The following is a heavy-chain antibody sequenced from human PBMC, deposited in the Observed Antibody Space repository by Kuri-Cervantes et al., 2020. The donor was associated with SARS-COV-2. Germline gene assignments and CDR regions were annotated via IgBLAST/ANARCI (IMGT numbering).Heavy chain of an antibody. CDR1: GFTFSDYY. J-gene: IGHJ4*02. Sequence: GGSLRLSCAASGFTFSDYYMSWIRQAPGKGLEWVSYISSSGSTIYYADSVKGRFTISRDNAKNSLYLQMNSLRAEDTAVYYCARDSPAYCSSTSCYFFDYWGQGTLVTVSS. CDR3: ARDSPAYCSSTSCYFFDY. CDR2: ISSSGSTI. V-gene: IGHV3-11*04. D-gene: IGHD2-2*01.